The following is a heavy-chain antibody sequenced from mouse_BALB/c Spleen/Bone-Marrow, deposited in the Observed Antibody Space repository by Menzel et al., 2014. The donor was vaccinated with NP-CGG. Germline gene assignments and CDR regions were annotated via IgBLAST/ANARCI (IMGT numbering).Heavy chain of an antibody. CDR1: GYTFTSYW. CDR2: IYPGSGGT. J-gene: IGHJ4*01. D-gene: IGHD2-14*01. CDR3: TRRYEIYYAMDY. V-gene: IGHV1S22*01. Sequence: LKESGSELVRPGASVKLSCKASGYTFTSYWMHWVKQRPGQGLEWIGNIYPGSGGTNYDEKFKSKATLTVDTSSSTAYMQLSSLTSEDSAVYYCTRRYEIYYAMDYWGQGTSVTVSS.